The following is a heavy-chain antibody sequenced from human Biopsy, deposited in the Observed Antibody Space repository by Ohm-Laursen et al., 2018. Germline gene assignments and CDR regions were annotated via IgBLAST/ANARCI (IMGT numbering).Heavy chain of an antibody. Sequence: SLRLSCTASGFTFSDYYMIWVRQAPGRGLEWVSYISGSGTLIYYRDSVKGRFTISRDSAKNSLYLQMDSLRAEDMAVYYCAKKIYGDYEVPYSYGMDVWGLGTTVTVSS. D-gene: IGHD4-17*01. CDR3: AKKIYGDYEVPYSYGMDV. J-gene: IGHJ6*02. CDR2: ISGSGTLI. CDR1: GFTFSDYY. V-gene: IGHV3-11*01.